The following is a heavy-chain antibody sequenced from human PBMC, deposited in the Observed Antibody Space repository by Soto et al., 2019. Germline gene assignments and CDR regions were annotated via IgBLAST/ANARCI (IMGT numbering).Heavy chain of an antibody. CDR1: GGSISSSNW. Sequence: PSETLSLTCAVSGGSISSSNWWSWVRQPPGKGLEWIGEIYHSGSTNYNPSLKSRVTISVDKSKNQFSLKLSSVTAADTAVYYCARLVWVPAATSEVGWYYYYGMDVWGQGTTVTVSS. CDR3: ARLVWVPAATSEVGWYYYYGMDV. V-gene: IGHV4-4*02. CDR2: IYHSGST. J-gene: IGHJ6*02. D-gene: IGHD2-2*01.